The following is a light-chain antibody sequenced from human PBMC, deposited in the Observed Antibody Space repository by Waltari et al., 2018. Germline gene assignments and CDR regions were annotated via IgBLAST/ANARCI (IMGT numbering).Light chain of an antibody. Sequence: ETVMTPSPATLSASPGASAPLSCRASQSVSSNLAWYQQKPGQAPRLLIYGASTRATGIPARFSGSGSGTEFTLTISSLQSEDFAVYYCQQYNNWPPCTFGQGTKVEIK. V-gene: IGKV3-15*01. CDR2: GAS. CDR1: QSVSSN. CDR3: QQYNNWPPCT. J-gene: IGKJ1*01.